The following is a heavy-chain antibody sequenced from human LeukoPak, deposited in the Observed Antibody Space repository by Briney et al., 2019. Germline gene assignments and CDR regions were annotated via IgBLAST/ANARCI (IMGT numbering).Heavy chain of an antibody. D-gene: IGHD6-19*01. CDR2: ISYDGSNK. V-gene: IGHV3-30*18. CDR1: GFTFSSYG. Sequence: PGGSLRLSCAASGFTFSSYGMHWVRQAPGKGLEWVAVISYDGSNKYYADSVKGRFTISRDNSKNTLFLHMNSLRAEDTAVYYCAKSGSVWYFFDYWGQGTLVTVSS. J-gene: IGHJ4*02. CDR3: AKSGSVWYFFDY.